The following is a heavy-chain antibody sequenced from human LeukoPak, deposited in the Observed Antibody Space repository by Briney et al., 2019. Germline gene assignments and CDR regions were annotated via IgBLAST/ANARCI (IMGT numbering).Heavy chain of an antibody. Sequence: PSETLSLTCTVSGDSIRSYYWSWTRQPPGKGLEWIGYIYYSGSTNYNPSLKSRVTISVDTSKNQFSLKLSSVTAADTGVYYCARHYPYGSGSYSPFYFDYWGQGTLVTVSS. CDR3: ARHYPYGSGSYSPFYFDY. D-gene: IGHD3-10*01. CDR1: GDSIRSYY. CDR2: IYYSGST. V-gene: IGHV4-59*08. J-gene: IGHJ4*02.